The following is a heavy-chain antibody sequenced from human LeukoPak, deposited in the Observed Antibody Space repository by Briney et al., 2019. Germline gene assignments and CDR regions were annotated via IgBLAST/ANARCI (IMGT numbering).Heavy chain of an antibody. J-gene: IGHJ3*02. D-gene: IGHD3-22*01. CDR1: GFTVSSNY. CDR2: IYSGGST. V-gene: IGHV3-53*01. Sequence: HGGSLRLSCAASGFTVSSNYMSWVRQAPGKGLEWVSVIYSGGSTYYADSVKGRFTISRDNSKNTLYLQMNSLRAEDTAVYYCARVENYYDSSGSVTPERAFDIWGQGTMVTVSS. CDR3: ARVENYYDSSGSVTPERAFDI.